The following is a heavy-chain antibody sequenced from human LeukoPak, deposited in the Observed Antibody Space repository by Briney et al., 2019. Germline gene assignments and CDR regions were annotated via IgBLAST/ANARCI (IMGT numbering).Heavy chain of an antibody. J-gene: IGHJ4*02. CDR2: IYYSGST. Sequence: PSETLSLTCTVSGGSISSYYWSWIRQPPGKGLEWIGYIYYSGSTNYNPSLKSRVTISVDTSKNQFSLKLSSVTAADTAVYYCARGNVERAKINFDYGGQETRVTVPS. D-gene: IGHD5-24*01. V-gene: IGHV4-59*01. CDR3: ARGNVERAKINFDY. CDR1: GGSISSYY.